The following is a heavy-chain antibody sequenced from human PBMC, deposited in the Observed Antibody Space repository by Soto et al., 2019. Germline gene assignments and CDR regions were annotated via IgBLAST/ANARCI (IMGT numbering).Heavy chain of an antibody. CDR3: AREVGALDYFDY. CDR2: ISSSGSTM. Sequence: EVQLVESGGGLVQPGGSLRLSCAASGFTLSSYEMNWVRQAPGKGLEWVSYISSSGSTMNYADSVKGRFTISRDIDKKSLDLQMNSLRVEDTAVYYCAREVGALDYFDYWGQGILVTVSS. D-gene: IGHD1-26*01. J-gene: IGHJ4*02. V-gene: IGHV3-48*03. CDR1: GFTLSSYE.